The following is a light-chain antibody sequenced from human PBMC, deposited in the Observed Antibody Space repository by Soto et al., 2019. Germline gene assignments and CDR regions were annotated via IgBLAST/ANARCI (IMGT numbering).Light chain of an antibody. CDR3: MQALQTPLT. J-gene: IGKJ4*01. Sequence: IVMPQSPLSLPVTPGESASISCRSSQSLLPSSGNNYLDWYLQKPGQSPQLLIYLGSNRAPGVPDKFSGSGSGTDFTLKISRVEAEDVGVYYCMQALQTPLTFGGGTKVEIK. CDR2: LGS. CDR1: QSLLPSSGNNY. V-gene: IGKV2-28*01.